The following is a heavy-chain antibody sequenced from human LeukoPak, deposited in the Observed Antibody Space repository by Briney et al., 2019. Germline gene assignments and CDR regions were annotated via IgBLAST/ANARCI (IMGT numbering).Heavy chain of an antibody. CDR2: TYPVNSGT. Sequence: GESLKISCKASGYSFSSYWIGWVRQMPGKGLEWMGITYPVNSGTRYSPSFQGQVTISADKSISTAYLQWSSLKASDTAMYYCARSSSSLYSGFDYWGQGTLVTVSS. CDR3: ARSSSSLYSGFDY. J-gene: IGHJ4*02. V-gene: IGHV5-51*01. D-gene: IGHD6-13*01. CDR1: GYSFSSYW.